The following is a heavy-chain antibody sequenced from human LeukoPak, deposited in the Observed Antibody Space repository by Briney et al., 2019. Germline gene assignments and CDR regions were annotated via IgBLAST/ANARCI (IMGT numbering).Heavy chain of an antibody. V-gene: IGHV3-21*01. CDR3: VRGWRNMDV. CDR2: ISSSSNYI. J-gene: IGHJ6*02. Sequence: TGGSLRLSCAASGFTFSSYTMNWVRQAPGKGLEWVSSISSSSNYIYYADSVKGRFTISRDNSKNTLYLQMSSLRPEDTAVYYCVRGWRNMDVWGQGTTVTVSS. D-gene: IGHD5-24*01. CDR1: GFTFSSYT.